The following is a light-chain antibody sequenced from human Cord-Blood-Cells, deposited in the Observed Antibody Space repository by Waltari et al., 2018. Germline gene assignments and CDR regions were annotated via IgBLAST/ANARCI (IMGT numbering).Light chain of an antibody. V-gene: IGKV3-15*01. CDR1: QSVSSN. Sequence: EIVTQQSPATLSVSAGARATLSCRASQSVSSNLAWYQQKPGQAPRLLIYCASTRATGSPARLSGSGSGTEFTLTISSLQSEDFAVYYCQQYNNWPRTFGQGTKLEIK. J-gene: IGKJ2*01. CDR3: QQYNNWPRT. CDR2: CAS.